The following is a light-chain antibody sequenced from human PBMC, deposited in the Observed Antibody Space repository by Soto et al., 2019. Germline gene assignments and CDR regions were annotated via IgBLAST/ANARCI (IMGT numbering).Light chain of an antibody. CDR3: QQYNNWPPGNT. CDR1: QSVSSN. V-gene: IGKV3-15*01. J-gene: IGKJ2*01. CDR2: GAS. Sequence: EIVMTQSPATLYVSPGERATLSCRASQSVSSNLAWYQQKPGQAPRLLIYGASTRATGIPARFSGSGSGTECTLTLSSLQSEDFAVYYCQQYNNWPPGNTFGQGPKLEI.